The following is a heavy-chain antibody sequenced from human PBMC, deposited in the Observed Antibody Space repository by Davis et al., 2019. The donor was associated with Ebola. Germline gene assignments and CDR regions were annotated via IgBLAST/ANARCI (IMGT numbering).Heavy chain of an antibody. CDR1: GGSFSGYY. CDR3: ARRRIGGSGYYPA. Sequence: SETLSLTCAVYGGSFSGYYWSWIRQPPGKGLEWIGSIYYSGSTYYNPSLKSRVTISVDTSKNQFSLKLSSVTAADTAVYYCARRRIGGSGYYPAWGQGTLVTVSS. D-gene: IGHD3-3*01. J-gene: IGHJ5*02. V-gene: IGHV4-34*01. CDR2: IYYSGST.